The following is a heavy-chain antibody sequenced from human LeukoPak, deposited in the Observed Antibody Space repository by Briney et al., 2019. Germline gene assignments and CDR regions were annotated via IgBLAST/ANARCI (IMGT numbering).Heavy chain of an antibody. CDR3: ARGYSNSWPPNRYFQH. CDR1: GGSFSGYY. V-gene: IGHV4-34*01. D-gene: IGHD6-13*01. Sequence: PSETLSLTCAVYGGSFSGYYWSWIRQPPGKGLEWIGEINHSESTNYNPSLKSRVTISVDTSKNQFSLKLSSVTAADTAVYYCARGYSNSWPPNRYFQHWGQGALVTVSS. CDR2: INHSEST. J-gene: IGHJ1*01.